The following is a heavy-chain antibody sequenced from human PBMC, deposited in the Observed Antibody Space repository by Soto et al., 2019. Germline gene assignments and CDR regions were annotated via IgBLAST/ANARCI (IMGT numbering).Heavy chain of an antibody. Sequence: PXESLSLSCAASGLPFSNYSMTWVRQAPGKGLEWVSIISASGYSAYYGGAVKGRFTTSRDNSRSTLYLQMNGLRAEDTAVYYCAKGDLLWDPFDLWGQGTLVTVSS. V-gene: IGHV3-23*01. CDR2: ISASGYSA. CDR3: AKGDLLWDPFDL. CDR1: GLPFSNYS. J-gene: IGHJ4*02. D-gene: IGHD3-16*01.